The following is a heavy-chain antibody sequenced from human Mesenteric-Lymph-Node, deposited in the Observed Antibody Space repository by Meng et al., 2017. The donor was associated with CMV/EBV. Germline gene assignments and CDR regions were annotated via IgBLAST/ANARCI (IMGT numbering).Heavy chain of an antibody. J-gene: IGHJ4*02. D-gene: IGHD3-10*01. CDR1: GLNVRDKY. V-gene: IGHV3-66*01. CDR2: IYRGDNT. CDR3: TGDSVSNPNLDY. Sequence: EVHVGGSGGGLLQPGRSLTLSLAASGLNVRDKYMSWIRQAPGKGLEWVCIIYRGDNTYYIDSVKDRFTVSRDTSKNTMYLQMNSLRVEDTAVYYCTGDSVSNPNLDYWGQGTLVTVSS.